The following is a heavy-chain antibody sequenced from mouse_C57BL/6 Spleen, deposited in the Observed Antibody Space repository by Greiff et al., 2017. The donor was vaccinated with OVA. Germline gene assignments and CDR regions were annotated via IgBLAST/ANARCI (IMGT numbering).Heavy chain of an antibody. Sequence: QVQLQQPGAELVKPGASVKLSCKASGYTFTRYWMQWVKQRPGQGLEWIGEIDPSVSYTNYNQKFKGKATLTVDTSSSTAYMQLSSLTSEDSAVYYCARGIYYFDYWGQGTTLTVSS. CDR1: GYTFTRYW. V-gene: IGHV1-50*01. CDR3: ARGIYYFDY. CDR2: IDPSVSYT. J-gene: IGHJ2*01.